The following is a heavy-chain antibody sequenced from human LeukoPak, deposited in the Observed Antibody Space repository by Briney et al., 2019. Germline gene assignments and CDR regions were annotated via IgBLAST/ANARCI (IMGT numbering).Heavy chain of an antibody. V-gene: IGHV3-30-3*01. D-gene: IGHD3-3*01. J-gene: IGHJ6*02. CDR1: GFTFSSSA. CDR3: ARQSYDFWSRGMDV. CDR2: ISFNGDIK. Sequence: PGGSLRLSCAASGFTFSSSAVHWVRQAPGKGLEWIAFISFNGDIKYYADSVTGRFSISRDNSKNMVYLQMNSLRAEDTALYYCARQSYDFWSRGMDVWGQGTMVTVSS.